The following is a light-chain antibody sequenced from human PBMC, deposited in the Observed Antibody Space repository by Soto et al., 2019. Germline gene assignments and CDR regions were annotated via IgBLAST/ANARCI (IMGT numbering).Light chain of an antibody. CDR2: KAS. Sequence: DIQMTQSPSSVSASVGDRVTITCRASQVISSWLVWYQQKPGKAPKLLIYKASTLQSGVPSRFSGSASGTEFTLTISSLQPEDFATYYCQQGYSIHALTFGGGTKVELK. CDR3: QQGYSIHALT. J-gene: IGKJ4*01. CDR1: QVISSW. V-gene: IGKV1-12*01.